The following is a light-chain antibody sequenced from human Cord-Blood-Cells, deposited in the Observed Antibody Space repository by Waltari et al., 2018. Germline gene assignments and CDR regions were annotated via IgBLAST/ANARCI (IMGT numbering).Light chain of an antibody. CDR1: QSVLYSSNNKNY. CDR2: WAS. Sequence: DIVITKSPDSLAVSLGERATINCKSSQSVLYSSNNKNYLAWYQQKPGQPPNLLIYWASTRESGVPDRFSGSGSGTDFTLTISSLQAEDVAVYYCQQYYSTPWTFGQGTKVEIK. CDR3: QQYYSTPWT. J-gene: IGKJ1*01. V-gene: IGKV4-1*01.